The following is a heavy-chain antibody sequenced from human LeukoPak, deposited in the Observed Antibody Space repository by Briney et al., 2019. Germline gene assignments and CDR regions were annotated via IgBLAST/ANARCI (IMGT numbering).Heavy chain of an antibody. CDR1: GFTFSNAW. CDR2: IKSKTDGGTT. D-gene: IGHD3-10*01. CDR3: TTLITMVRGVIVDY. V-gene: IGHV3-15*01. Sequence: GGSLRLSCAASGFTFSNAWTSWVRQAPGKGLEWVGRIKSKTDGGTTDYAAPVKGRFTISRDDSKNTLYLQMNSLKTEDTAVYYCTTLITMVRGVIVDYWGQGTLVTVSS. J-gene: IGHJ4*02.